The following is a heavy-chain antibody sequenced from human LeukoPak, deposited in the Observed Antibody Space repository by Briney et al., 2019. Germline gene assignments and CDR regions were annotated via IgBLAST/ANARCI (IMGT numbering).Heavy chain of an antibody. V-gene: IGHV3-30*18. CDR3: AKVGSSGYYAAFDI. CDR1: GFTFSSYG. CDR2: IPYDGSNK. Sequence: PGGSLRLSCAASGFTFSSYGMHWVRQAPGKGLEWVAVIPYDGSNKYYADSVKGRFTTSRDNSKNTLYLQMNSLRAEDTAVYYCAKVGSSGYYAAFDIWGQGTMVTVSS. D-gene: IGHD3-22*01. J-gene: IGHJ3*02.